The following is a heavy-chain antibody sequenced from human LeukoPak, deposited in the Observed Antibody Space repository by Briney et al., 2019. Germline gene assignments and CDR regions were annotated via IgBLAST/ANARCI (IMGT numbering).Heavy chain of an antibody. CDR1: GYTLTELS. J-gene: IGHJ4*02. Sequence: ASVKVSCKVSGYTLTELSMHWVRQAPGKGLEWMGGFDPEDGETIYAQKFQGRVTMTEDTSTDTAYMELSSLRSEDTAVYYCATGVRYYDSSGSFDYWGQGTLVTVSS. CDR3: ATGVRYYDSSGSFDY. CDR2: FDPEDGET. V-gene: IGHV1-24*01. D-gene: IGHD3-22*01.